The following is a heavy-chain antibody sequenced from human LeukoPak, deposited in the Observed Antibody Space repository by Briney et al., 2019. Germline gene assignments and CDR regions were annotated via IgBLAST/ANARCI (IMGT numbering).Heavy chain of an antibody. D-gene: IGHD3-10*01. CDR2: INTDGSST. Sequence: PGGSLRLSCAASGFTFSSYWMHWVHQAPGKGLVWVSRINTDGSSTTYADSVKGRFTISRDNAKNTLYLQVNSLRADDTAVYYCARAGGSARSFDYWGQGTLVTVSS. J-gene: IGHJ4*02. V-gene: IGHV3-74*01. CDR3: ARAGGSARSFDY. CDR1: GFTFSSYW.